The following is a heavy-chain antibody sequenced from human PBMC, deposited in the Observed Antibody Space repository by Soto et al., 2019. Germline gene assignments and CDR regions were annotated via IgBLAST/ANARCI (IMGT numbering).Heavy chain of an antibody. CDR3: ARGLIPRPHWFDP. CDR1: GYTFTGYY. D-gene: IGHD3-16*01. Sequence: ASVKVSCKASGYTFTGYYMHWVRQAPGQGLEWMGWINPNSGGTNYAQKFQGRVTMTRDTSISTAYMELSRLRSDDTAVYYCARGLIPRPHWFDPWGQGTLVTVSS. J-gene: IGHJ5*02. CDR2: INPNSGGT. V-gene: IGHV1-2*02.